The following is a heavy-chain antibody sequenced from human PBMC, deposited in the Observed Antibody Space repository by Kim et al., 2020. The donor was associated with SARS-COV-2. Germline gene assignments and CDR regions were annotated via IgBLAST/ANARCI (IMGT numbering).Heavy chain of an antibody. D-gene: IGHD2-2*01. J-gene: IGHJ3*02. V-gene: IGHV3-9*01. CDR2: SI. CDR3: VYGTTSAFDI. Sequence: SIGYADSVKGRFTISRDKAKNSLYLQMNSLKAEDTALYYCVYGTTSAFDIWGQGTMVTVSS.